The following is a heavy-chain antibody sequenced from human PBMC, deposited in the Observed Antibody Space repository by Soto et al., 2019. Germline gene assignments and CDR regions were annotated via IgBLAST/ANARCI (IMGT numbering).Heavy chain of an antibody. CDR1: GYPVTAYY. D-gene: IGHD3-3*01. J-gene: IGHJ3*02. V-gene: IGHV1-2*02. CDR3: ARGGGVGVAGSAAFDM. Sequence: QLHLVQSGAVVKKPGASVTVSCSASGYPVTAYYMHWVRQAPGRGLEWMGGINPATGAAKYTQTFQGRVTMTRDTATSTVFMELSGPATGDTAVFYWARGGGVGVAGSAAFDMWGQGTLVTVSS. CDR2: INPATGAA.